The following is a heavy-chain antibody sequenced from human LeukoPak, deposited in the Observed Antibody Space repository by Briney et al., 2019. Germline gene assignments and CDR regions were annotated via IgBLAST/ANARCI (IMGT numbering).Heavy chain of an antibody. CDR3: ARGYYSDNSGYYQSIDY. D-gene: IGHD3-22*01. CDR1: GFTFSTYS. V-gene: IGHV3-21*01. CDR2: ISSSGSYV. Sequence: GGSLRLSCAASGFTFSTYSMNWVRQAPGKGLEWVPSISSSGSYVYYADSVKGRFTISRDSAKNSLYLQMNSLRAEDTAVYYCARGYYSDNSGYYQSIDYWGQGTLVTVSS. J-gene: IGHJ4*02.